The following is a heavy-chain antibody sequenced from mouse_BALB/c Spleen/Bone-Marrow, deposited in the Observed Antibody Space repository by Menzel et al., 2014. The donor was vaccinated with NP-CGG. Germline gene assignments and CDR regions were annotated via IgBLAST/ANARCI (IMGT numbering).Heavy chain of an antibody. CDR2: ISYSGST. V-gene: IGHV3-2*02. J-gene: IGHJ1*01. Sequence: VQLQQSGPGLVKPSQSLSLTCTVTGYSITSDYAWNWIRQFPGNKLEWMGYISYSGSTSCNPSLKSRISITRDTSKNQFFLQLNSVTTEDTATYYCARGSLAYWYFDVWGAGTTVTVSS. CDR3: ARGSLAYWYFDV. CDR1: GYSITSDYA. D-gene: IGHD4-1*01.